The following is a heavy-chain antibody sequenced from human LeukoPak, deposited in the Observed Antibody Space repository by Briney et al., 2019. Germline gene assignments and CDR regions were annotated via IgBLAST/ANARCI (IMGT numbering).Heavy chain of an antibody. J-gene: IGHJ4*02. CDR2: IYYSGST. Sequence: PSEILSLTCTVSGGSISSYYWSWIRQPPGKGLEWIGYIYYSGSTNYNPSLKSRVTISVDTSKNQFSLKLSSVTAADTAVYYCARGLSTNQFILTGYYDYWGQGTLVTVSS. D-gene: IGHD3-9*01. CDR3: ARGLSTNQFILTGYYDY. CDR1: GGSISSYY. V-gene: IGHV4-59*01.